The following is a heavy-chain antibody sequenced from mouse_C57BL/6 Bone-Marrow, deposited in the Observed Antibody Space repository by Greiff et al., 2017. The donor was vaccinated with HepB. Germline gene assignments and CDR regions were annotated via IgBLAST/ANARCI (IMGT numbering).Heavy chain of an antibody. CDR3: ARDYALYFDY. J-gene: IGHJ2*01. CDR1: GFTFSDYY. Sequence: DVKLVESEGGLVQPGSSMKLSCTASGFTFSDYYMAWVRQVPEKGLEWVANINYDGSSTYYLDSLKSRFIISRDNAKNILYLQMSSLKSEDTATYYCARDYALYFDYWGQGTTLTVSS. D-gene: IGHD6-5*01. V-gene: IGHV5-16*01. CDR2: INYDGSST.